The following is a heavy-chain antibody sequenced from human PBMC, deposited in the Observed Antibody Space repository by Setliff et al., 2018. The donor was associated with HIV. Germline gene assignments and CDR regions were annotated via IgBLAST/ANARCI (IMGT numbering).Heavy chain of an antibody. CDR2: IYYNGSP. D-gene: IGHD5-18*01. CDR3: ARHCGYSPGQICYYYLDI. CDR1: GASIGSSHYY. V-gene: IGHV4-39*01. Sequence: SETLSLTCSVSGASIGSSHYYWGWIRQPPGKGLEWVASIYYNGSPFYNPSLKSRVTISVDTSKNQFSLNLSSVTAADTAVYYCARHCGYSPGQICYYYLDICVKGTTVTVSS. J-gene: IGHJ6*03.